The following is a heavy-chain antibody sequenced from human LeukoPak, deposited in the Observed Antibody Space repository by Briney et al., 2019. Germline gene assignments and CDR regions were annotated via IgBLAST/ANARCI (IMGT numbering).Heavy chain of an antibody. CDR3: ARTGGSGSYFEYFHY. J-gene: IGHJ4*02. CDR2: IYTSGST. CDR1: GGSISSYY. Sequence: PSETLSLTCTVSGGSISSYYWTWIRQPAGKGLEWIGRIYTSGSTNYNPSLKSRVTISVDTSKNQFSLKLSSVTAADTAVYYCARTGGSGSYFEYFHYWGQGTLVTVSS. D-gene: IGHD1-26*01. V-gene: IGHV4-4*07.